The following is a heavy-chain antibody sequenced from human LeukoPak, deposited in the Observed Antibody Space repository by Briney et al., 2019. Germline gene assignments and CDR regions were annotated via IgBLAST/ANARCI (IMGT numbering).Heavy chain of an antibody. V-gene: IGHV5-51*01. CDR2: IYPGDSDT. D-gene: IGHD3-22*01. CDR1: GYSFTSYW. Sequence: GESLKISCKGSGYSFTSYWIGWVRQIPGKGLEWMGIIYPGDSDTRYSPSFQGQVTISADKSISTAYLQWSSLKASDTAMYYCARRAHYYDSSGYYEFDYWGQGTLVTVSS. CDR3: ARRAHYYDSSGYYEFDY. J-gene: IGHJ4*02.